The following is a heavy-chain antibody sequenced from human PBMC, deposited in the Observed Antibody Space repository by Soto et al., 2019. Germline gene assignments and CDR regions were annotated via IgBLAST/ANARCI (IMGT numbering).Heavy chain of an antibody. V-gene: IGHV4-34*01. CDR2: INLRVST. D-gene: IGHD2-15*01. CDR1: GGSFRGYY. CDR3: ARILGYCSGGSCYSPY. Sequence: PSQTLWLPGSVYGGSFRGYYWSWIRQPPAKWLESIGEINLRVSTNYYPALKSRVTISVDTSKNQFSLKLSSVTAADTAVYYCARILGYCSGGSCYSPYWGQGTLVTVSS. J-gene: IGHJ4*02.